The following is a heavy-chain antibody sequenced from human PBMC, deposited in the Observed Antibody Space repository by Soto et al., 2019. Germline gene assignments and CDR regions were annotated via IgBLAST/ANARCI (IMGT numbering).Heavy chain of an antibody. V-gene: IGHV4-59*01. J-gene: IGHJ4*02. CDR1: GGSISSYF. CDR3: ARLDYGDGDY. CDR2: IYSSGST. D-gene: IGHD4-17*01. Sequence: QVQLQESGPGLVKPSETLSLTCTVSGGSISSYFWSWIRQPPGKGLEWIGYIYSSGSTNYNSSLKRRATISVDTSKTQFSLKLSSVTAADTAVYYCARLDYGDGDYWGQGILVTVSS.